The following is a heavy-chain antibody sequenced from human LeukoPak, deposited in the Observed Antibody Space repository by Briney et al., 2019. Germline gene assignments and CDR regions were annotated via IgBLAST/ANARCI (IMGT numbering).Heavy chain of an antibody. J-gene: IGHJ6*02. CDR3: ARNRHIVVVPAAIIGGSRPNYYYYGMDV. V-gene: IGHV4-34*01. D-gene: IGHD2-2*02. CDR1: GGSFSGYY. CDR2: INHSGST. Sequence: SETLSLTCAVYGGSFSGYYWSWIRQPPGKGLEWIGEINHSGSTNYNPSLKSRVTISVDTSKNQFSLKLSSVTAADTAVYYCARNRHIVVVPAAIIGGSRPNYYYYGMDVWGQGTTVTVS.